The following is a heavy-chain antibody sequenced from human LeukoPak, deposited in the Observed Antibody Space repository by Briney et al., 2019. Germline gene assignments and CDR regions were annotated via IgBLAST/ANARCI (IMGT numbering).Heavy chain of an antibody. J-gene: IGHJ4*02. CDR2: ISYSGST. D-gene: IGHD2-21*01. CDR1: GGSMRSSSYY. V-gene: IGHV4-39*01. CDR3: ARPLVCDVLYFND. Sequence: SETLSLTCSVSGGSMRSSSYYWGWIRQPPGKGLEWIGSISYSGSTYYNPSLKSPFTIPVNTSNNQFSLKLSSVTAADTAVYSCARPLVCDVLYFNDWGQGTLVTVSS.